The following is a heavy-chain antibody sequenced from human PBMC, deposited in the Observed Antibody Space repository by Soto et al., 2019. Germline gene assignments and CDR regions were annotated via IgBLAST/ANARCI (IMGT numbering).Heavy chain of an antibody. CDR1: GYSFTSYW. J-gene: IGHJ6*03. Sequence: GESLKISCKGSGYSFTSYWIGWVRQMPGKGLEWMGIIYPGDSDTRYSPSFQGQVTISADKSISTAYLQWSSLKASDTAMYYCARQVRNYDFWSGYQNYYYYMDVWGKGTTVTVSS. CDR2: IYPGDSDT. D-gene: IGHD3-3*01. CDR3: ARQVRNYDFWSGYQNYYYYMDV. V-gene: IGHV5-51*01.